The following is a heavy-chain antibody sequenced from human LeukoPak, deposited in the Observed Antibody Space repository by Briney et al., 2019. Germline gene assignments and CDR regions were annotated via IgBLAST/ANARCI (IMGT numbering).Heavy chain of an antibody. CDR3: ARGPTGYYFDY. CDR1: GVSISSGDYY. V-gene: IGHV4-30-4*08. J-gene: IGHJ4*02. Sequence: IPSQTLSLTCTVSGVSISSGDYYWSWIRQPPGKGLEWIGYIYYSGSTYYNPSLKSRVTISVDTSKNQFSLKLSSVTAADTAVYYCARGPTGYYFDYWGQGTLVTVSS. CDR2: IYYSGST.